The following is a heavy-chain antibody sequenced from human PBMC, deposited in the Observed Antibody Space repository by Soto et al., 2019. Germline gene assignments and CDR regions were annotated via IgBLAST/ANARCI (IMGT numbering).Heavy chain of an antibody. CDR2: ISGSGGST. V-gene: IGHV3-23*01. Sequence: PGGSLRLSCAASGFTFSSYAMSWVRQAPGKGLEWVSAISGSGGSTYYADSVKGRFTVSRDNSKNTLYLQMNSLRAEDTAVYYCAKDTGYYYGSPSYLGYWGQGTLVTVSS. J-gene: IGHJ4*02. CDR1: GFTFSSYA. D-gene: IGHD3-10*01. CDR3: AKDTGYYYGSPSYLGY.